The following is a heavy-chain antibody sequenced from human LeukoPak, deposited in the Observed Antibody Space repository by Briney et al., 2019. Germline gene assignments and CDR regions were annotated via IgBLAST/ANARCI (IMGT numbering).Heavy chain of an antibody. CDR2: IMQDGSEK. Sequence: GGSLRLSCAASGFTFSSYWMSWVRQAPGKGLEWVANIMQDGSEKYYVDSVKGRFTISRDNAKNSLYLQMNSLRAEDTAVYYCASVPLRGDAFDIWGQGTMVTVSS. D-gene: IGHD3-10*01. CDR1: GFTFSSYW. V-gene: IGHV3-7*01. J-gene: IGHJ3*02. CDR3: ASVPLRGDAFDI.